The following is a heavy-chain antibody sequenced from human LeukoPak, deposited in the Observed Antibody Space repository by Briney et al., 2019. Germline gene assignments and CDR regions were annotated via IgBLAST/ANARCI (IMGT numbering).Heavy chain of an antibody. CDR2: IHYSGTA. D-gene: IGHD3-22*01. V-gene: IGHV4-39*01. CDR3: AIDISGYYPFDY. Sequence: PSETLSLTCTVSGASISRSGYYWGWIRQPPGKGLEWIGSIHYSGTAYYNPSLKSRVTISADTSKNQFSLKLSSVTAADTAVYSCAIDISGYYPFDYWGQGTLVTVSS. J-gene: IGHJ4*02. CDR1: GASISRSGYY.